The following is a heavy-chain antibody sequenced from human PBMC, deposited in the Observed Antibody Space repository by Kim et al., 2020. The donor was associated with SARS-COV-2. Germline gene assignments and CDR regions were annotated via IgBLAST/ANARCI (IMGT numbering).Heavy chain of an antibody. J-gene: IGHJ4*02. Sequence: GGSLRLSCAASGFIFSDYYMTWIRQAPGKGLEWVSYISSSRSYVNYADSVKGRFTISRDNAKNSLYLQMSSLRAEDTALYYCARVPFGDLSAYYFDLWGQGTLVTVSS. CDR3: ARVPFGDLSAYYFDL. V-gene: IGHV3-11*05. D-gene: IGHD3-10*01. CDR1: GFIFSDYY. CDR2: ISSSRSYV.